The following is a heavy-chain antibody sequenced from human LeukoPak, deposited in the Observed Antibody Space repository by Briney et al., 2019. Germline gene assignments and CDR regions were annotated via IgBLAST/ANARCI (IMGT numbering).Heavy chain of an antibody. V-gene: IGHV3-74*01. CDR2: INSDGSSA. D-gene: IGHD6-6*01. J-gene: IGHJ4*02. CDR3: VRDKFGTLIYGSSCLDS. Sequence: PGGSLRLSCAASGFTFSSYLMHWVRQAPGKGLVWVSRINSDGSSAIYADSVKGRFTFSRDNAKNTLYLQMNSLRAEDTAVYYCVRDKFGTLIYGSSCLDSWGQGTLVTVSS. CDR1: GFTFSSYL.